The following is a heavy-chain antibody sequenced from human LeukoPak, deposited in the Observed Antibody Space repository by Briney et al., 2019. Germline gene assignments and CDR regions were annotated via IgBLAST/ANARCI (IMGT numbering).Heavy chain of an antibody. V-gene: IGHV4-34*01. D-gene: IGHD3-22*01. J-gene: IGHJ4*02. CDR2: INHSGST. Sequence: SETLSLTCAVYGGSFSGYYWSWIRQPPGKGLEWIGEINHSGSTNYNPSLKSRVTISVDTSKNQFSLKLSSVTAADTAVYYCARGRRITMIVVVITQAFDYWGQGTLGTVSS. CDR3: ARGRRITMIVVVITQAFDY. CDR1: GGSFSGYY.